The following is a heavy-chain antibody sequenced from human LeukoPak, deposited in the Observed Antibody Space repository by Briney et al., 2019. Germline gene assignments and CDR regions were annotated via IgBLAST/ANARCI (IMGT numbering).Heavy chain of an antibody. CDR2: ISRTGVAT. CDR1: GFTFTSFA. J-gene: IGHJ4*02. V-gene: IGHV3-23*01. Sequence: PGGSLRLSCAASGFTFTSFAMSWVRQAPGKGLEWVSTISRTGVATYYANSVKGRFTISRDNSKNTVYLQMSSLRAEDTAVYYCAKHSHDGSAPYYEVQFDSWGQGTLVTVSS. D-gene: IGHD3-22*01. CDR3: AKHSHDGSAPYYEVQFDS.